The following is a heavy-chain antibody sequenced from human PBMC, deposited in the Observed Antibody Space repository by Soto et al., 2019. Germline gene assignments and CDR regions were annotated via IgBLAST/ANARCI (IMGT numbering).Heavy chain of an antibody. V-gene: IGHV1-69*04. CDR2: IIPILGIA. J-gene: IGHJ6*02. CDR1: GGTFSSYT. D-gene: IGHD7-27*01. Sequence: SLKGSCKASGGTFSSYTIGWVRQAPGRGLEWMGRIIPILGIANYAQKFQGRVTITADKSTSTAYMELSSLRSEDTAVYYCARDLLGYYYYGMDVWGQGT. CDR3: ARDLLGYYYYGMDV.